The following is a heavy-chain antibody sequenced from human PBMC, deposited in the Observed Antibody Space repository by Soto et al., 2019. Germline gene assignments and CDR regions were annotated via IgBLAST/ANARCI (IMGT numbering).Heavy chain of an antibody. CDR3: ARVGGILEWCFDY. V-gene: IGHV3-53*01. CDR1: GFTVSSNY. Sequence: GGSLRLSCAASGFTVSSNYMSWVRQAPGKGLEWVSVIYSGGSTYYADSVKGRFTISRDNSKNTLYLQMNSLRAEDTAVYYCARVGGILEWCFDYWGQGTLVTVSS. D-gene: IGHD3-3*01. J-gene: IGHJ4*02. CDR2: IYSGGST.